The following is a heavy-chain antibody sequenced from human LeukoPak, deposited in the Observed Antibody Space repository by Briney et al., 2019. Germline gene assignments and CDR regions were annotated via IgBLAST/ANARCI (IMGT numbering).Heavy chain of an antibody. CDR1: GFTFDDYA. J-gene: IGHJ4*02. V-gene: IGHV3-43D*03. Sequence: GGSLRLSRAASGFTFDDYAMHWVRQAPGKGLEWVSLISWDGGSTYYADSVKGRFTISRDNSKNSLYLQMNSLRAEDTALYYCAKDRRPYYDFWSGYHQIDYWGQGTLVTVSS. CDR2: ISWDGGST. D-gene: IGHD3-3*01. CDR3: AKDRRPYYDFWSGYHQIDY.